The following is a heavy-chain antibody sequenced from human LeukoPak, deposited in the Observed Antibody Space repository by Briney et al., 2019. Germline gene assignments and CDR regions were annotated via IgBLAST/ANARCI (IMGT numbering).Heavy chain of an antibody. CDR2: ISASDTYI. CDR1: GFIFSGYS. CDR3: AREPSGGYCSSSSCSRYFQH. D-gene: IGHD2-2*01. J-gene: IGHJ1*01. V-gene: IGHV3-21*01. Sequence: KPGGSLRLSCAASGFIFSGYSMNWVRQAPGKGLEWVSSISASDTYINYADSLKGRFTISRDNAKNSLYLQMNSLRAEDTAVYYCAREPSGGYCSSSSCSRYFQHWGQGTLVTVSS.